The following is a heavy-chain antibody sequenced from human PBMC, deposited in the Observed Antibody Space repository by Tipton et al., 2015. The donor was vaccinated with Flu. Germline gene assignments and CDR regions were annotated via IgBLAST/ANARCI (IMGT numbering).Heavy chain of an antibody. J-gene: IGHJ3*02. V-gene: IGHV4-4*07. CDR2: FYTSGTT. D-gene: IGHD3-3*01. CDR3: ARSDFWSGSAKAFDI. CDR1: GGSISSHY. Sequence: TLSLICTVSGGSISSHYWSWIRQPAGKGLEWIGRFYTSGTTNYNPSLKSRLTMSVDTSKNQFSLKLSSVTAADTAVYYCARSDFWSGSAKAFDIWGQGTMVTVSS.